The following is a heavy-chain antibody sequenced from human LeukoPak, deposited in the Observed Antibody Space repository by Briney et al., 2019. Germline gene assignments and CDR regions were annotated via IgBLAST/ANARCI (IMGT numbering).Heavy chain of an antibody. D-gene: IGHD1-26*01. Sequence: PSETLSLTCTVSGGSISSYYWSWIRQSPGKGLEWIGYIYYSGSTNYNPSLKSRVTISVDTSKNQFSLKLSSVTAADTAVYYCARLGVMGATVDETYNWFDPWGQGTLVTVSS. V-gene: IGHV4-59*08. CDR3: ARLGVMGATVDETYNWFDP. J-gene: IGHJ5*02. CDR2: IYYSGST. CDR1: GGSISSYY.